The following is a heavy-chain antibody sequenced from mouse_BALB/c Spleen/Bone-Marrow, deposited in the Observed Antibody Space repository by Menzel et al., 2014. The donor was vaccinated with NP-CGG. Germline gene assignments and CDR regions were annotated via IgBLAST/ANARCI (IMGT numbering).Heavy chain of an antibody. V-gene: IGHV1-69*02. Sequence: QVQLKHSGAELVRPGASVKLSCKASGYTFTSYWINWVKQRPGQGLEWIGNIYPSDSYTNYNQKFKDKATLTVDKSSSTAYMQLSSPTSEDSAVYYCTRSYGSSYEYYFDYWGQGTTLTASS. J-gene: IGHJ2*01. CDR2: IYPSDSYT. D-gene: IGHD1-1*01. CDR3: TRSYGSSYEYYFDY. CDR1: GYTFTSYW.